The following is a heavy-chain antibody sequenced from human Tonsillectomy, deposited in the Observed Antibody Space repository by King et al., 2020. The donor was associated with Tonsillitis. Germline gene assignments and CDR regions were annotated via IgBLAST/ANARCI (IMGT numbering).Heavy chain of an antibody. CDR2: INHSGST. D-gene: IGHD3-10*01. CDR3: ARATYYYGSGSMRYYYYMDV. J-gene: IGHJ6*03. Sequence: HVQLQQWGAGLLKPSETLSLTCAVYGGSFSGYYWSWIRQPPGKGLEWIGEINHSGSTNYNPSLKSRVTISVDTSKNQFSLKLSSVTAADTAVYYCARATYYYGSGSMRYYYYMDVWGNGTTVTVSS. CDR1: GGSFSGYY. V-gene: IGHV4-34*01.